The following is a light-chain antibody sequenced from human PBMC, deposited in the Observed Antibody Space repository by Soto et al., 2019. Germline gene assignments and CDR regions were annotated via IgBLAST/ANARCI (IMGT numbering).Light chain of an antibody. Sequence: DIQMTQSPSTLSASVGDRVTITCRASQSINDWVAWYQQKPGRAPKFLIYKASNLESGVPSRFSGSGSGTEFTLTISSLEPEDFAVYYCHHRDSWPTFGGGTKVEIK. J-gene: IGKJ4*01. CDR2: KAS. CDR3: HHRDSWPT. V-gene: IGKV1-5*03. CDR1: QSINDW.